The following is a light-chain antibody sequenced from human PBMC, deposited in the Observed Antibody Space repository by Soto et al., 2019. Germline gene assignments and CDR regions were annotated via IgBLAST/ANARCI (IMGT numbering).Light chain of an antibody. V-gene: IGKV2-28*01. CDR2: MGF. J-gene: IGKJ1*01. CDR3: MQDQQIPRT. CDR1: QSLLDSNGYNY. Sequence: DIVMTQSPLFLPVTPGEPASVSCRSSQSLLDSNGYNYLDWYVQKPGQSPQLLIYMGFTWASGLSDSFSGSVPSTYFTLKISRVEAPDVGVYYCMQDQQIPRTFGQGTTV.